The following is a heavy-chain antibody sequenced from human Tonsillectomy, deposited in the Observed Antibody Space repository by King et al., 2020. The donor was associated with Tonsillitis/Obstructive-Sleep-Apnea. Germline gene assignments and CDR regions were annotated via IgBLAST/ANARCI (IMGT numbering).Heavy chain of an antibody. Sequence: QLVQSGAEMKKPGASVKVSCKASGYTFTNYGISWVGQAPGQGLDWLGWIRPNNRNTNYAKNLQGRVTMTNDTTTSTAYMELRSLRSDDTAVYYCARAGITIFGVVTVFDYWGQGTLVTVSS. J-gene: IGHJ4*02. CDR3: ARAGITIFGVVTVFDY. D-gene: IGHD3-3*01. CDR2: IRPNNRNT. V-gene: IGHV1-18*01. CDR1: GYTFTNYG.